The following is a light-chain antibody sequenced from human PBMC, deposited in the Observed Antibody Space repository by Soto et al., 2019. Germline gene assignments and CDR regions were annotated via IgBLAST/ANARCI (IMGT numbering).Light chain of an antibody. J-gene: IGKJ1*01. CDR2: AAS. CDR1: QDIRNN. Sequence: DIQMTQSPSSLSASVGDRVTITCRTSQDIRNNLAWYQQKPGKVPKLLIYAASALESGVPSRFTGDGYGTDFTLTISSLQPEDAATYYCQQYNSYSGFGHGTKVDIK. V-gene: IGKV1-27*01. CDR3: QQYNSYSG.